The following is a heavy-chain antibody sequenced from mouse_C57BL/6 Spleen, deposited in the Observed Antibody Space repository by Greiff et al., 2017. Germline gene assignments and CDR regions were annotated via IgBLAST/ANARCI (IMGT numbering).Heavy chain of an antibody. J-gene: IGHJ1*03. CDR2: IYPGDGDT. CDR3: ARVEGPWYFDV. Sequence: QVQLQQSGPELVKPGASVKISCKASGYAFSSSWMNWVKQRPGKGLEWIGRIYPGDGDTNYNGKFKGKATLTADKSSSTAYMQLSSLPSEDSAVYFCARVEGPWYFDVWGTGTTVTVSS. CDR1: GYAFSSSW. D-gene: IGHD3-3*01. V-gene: IGHV1-82*01.